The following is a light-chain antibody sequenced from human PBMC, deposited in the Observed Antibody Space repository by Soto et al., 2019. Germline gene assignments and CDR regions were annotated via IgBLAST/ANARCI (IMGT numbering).Light chain of an antibody. Sequence: DIQMTQSPSSLSASVGDRVTITCQASHDISNYLNWYQQKPGKAPKLLIYDASNLETGVPSRFSGSGSGTDFTFTISSLQPEDIATYYCQQYDNLHLTFGGGTNVEIK. CDR1: HDISNY. CDR3: QQYDNLHLT. CDR2: DAS. J-gene: IGKJ4*01. V-gene: IGKV1-33*01.